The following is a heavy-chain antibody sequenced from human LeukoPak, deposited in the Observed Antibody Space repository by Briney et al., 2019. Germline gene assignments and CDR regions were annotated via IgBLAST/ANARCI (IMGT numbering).Heavy chain of an antibody. CDR1: GFTFTEHY. D-gene: IGHD6-19*01. CDR2: IGSSGDLK. CDR3: AREWLRGG. V-gene: IGHV3-11*01. Sequence: PGGSLRLSCVASGFTFTEHYMSWIRQAPGKGLEWISYIGSSGDLKSHADSVGGRFTISRDNAKNTLYLQMNNLTVEDTAVYYCAREWLRGGWGQGTLVTVSS. J-gene: IGHJ4*02.